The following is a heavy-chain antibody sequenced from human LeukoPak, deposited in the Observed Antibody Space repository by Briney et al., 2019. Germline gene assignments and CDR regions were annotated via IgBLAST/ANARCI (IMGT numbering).Heavy chain of an antibody. J-gene: IGHJ4*02. D-gene: IGHD2-21*01. CDR1: GFTFSSYA. CDR2: IKPKTDGETT. Sequence: GRSLRLSCAASGFTFSSYAMHWVRQAPGKGLEWVGRIKPKTDGETTEYAAPVKDRFSILRDDSKSMMYLQMNSLKTEDTAVYYCITPLPYSAQGGQGTLVTVSS. CDR3: ITPLPYSAQ. V-gene: IGHV3-15*07.